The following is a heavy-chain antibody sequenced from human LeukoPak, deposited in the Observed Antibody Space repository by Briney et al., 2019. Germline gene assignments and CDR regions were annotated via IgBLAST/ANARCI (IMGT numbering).Heavy chain of an antibody. J-gene: IGHJ6*02. D-gene: IGHD4/OR15-4a*01. CDR2: ISGSGVNT. CDR3: ARDTSFNYGAHAMDV. CDR1: GFTFDNYA. Sequence: LAGGSLRLSCAASGFTFDNYAMNWVRQAPGKGLEWVLGISGSGVNTYYADSVKGRRTISRDNSKNTLYLQLNSLRGEDTAIYYCARDTSFNYGAHAMDVWGQGTTVTVSS. V-gene: IGHV3-23*01.